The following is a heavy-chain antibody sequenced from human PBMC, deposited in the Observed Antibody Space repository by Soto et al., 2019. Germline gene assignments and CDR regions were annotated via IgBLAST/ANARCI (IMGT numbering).Heavy chain of an antibody. CDR1: GGTFSSYT. V-gene: IGHV1-69*02. CDR2: IIPILGIA. Sequence: QVQLVQSGAEVKKPGSSGKVSCKASGGTFSSYTISWVRQAPGQGLEWMGRIIPILGIANYAQKIQGRVTITEDKSTSTDYMELSSLRSDDTAVYYCAMEYCSSTSCYRDYWGQGTLVTVSS. J-gene: IGHJ4*02. CDR3: AMEYCSSTSCYRDY. D-gene: IGHD2-2*02.